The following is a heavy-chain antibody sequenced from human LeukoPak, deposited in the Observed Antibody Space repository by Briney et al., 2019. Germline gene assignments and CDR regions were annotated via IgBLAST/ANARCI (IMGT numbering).Heavy chain of an antibody. Sequence: PSETLSLTCAVSGGSISSYYWSWIRQPPGKGLEWIGYIYYSGSTNYNPSLKSRVTISVDTSKNQFSLKLSSVTAADTAVYYCARGLLYDFWSGYTGYGMDVWGQGTTVTVSS. CDR1: GGSISSYY. D-gene: IGHD3-3*01. V-gene: IGHV4-59*01. CDR3: ARGLLYDFWSGYTGYGMDV. J-gene: IGHJ6*02. CDR2: IYYSGST.